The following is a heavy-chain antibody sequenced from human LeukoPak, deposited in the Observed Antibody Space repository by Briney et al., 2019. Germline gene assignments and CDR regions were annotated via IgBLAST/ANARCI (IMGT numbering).Heavy chain of an antibody. CDR1: GGSISNYY. D-gene: IGHD3-22*01. CDR2: IYYSGST. Sequence: PSETLSLTCTVSGGSISNYYWSWIRQPPGKGLEWIGFIYYSGSTTYNPSLKSRATISVDTSKNQLSLKLSSLTAADTAVYYCARGTMMVGPWGQGTLVTVSS. CDR3: ARGTMMVGP. V-gene: IGHV4-59*01. J-gene: IGHJ5*02.